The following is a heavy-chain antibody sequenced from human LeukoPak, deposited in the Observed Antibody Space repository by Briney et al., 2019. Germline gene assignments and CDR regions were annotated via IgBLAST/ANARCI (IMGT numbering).Heavy chain of an antibody. Sequence: GASVKVSCKASGYTFTSYGISWVRQAPGQGLEWMGWISAYNGNTNYAQKLQGRVTITTDESTSTAYMELSSLRSEDTAVYYCASVPDYWGQGTLVTVSS. CDR1: GYTFTSYG. CDR3: ASVPDY. CDR2: ISAYNGNT. J-gene: IGHJ4*02. V-gene: IGHV1-18*01.